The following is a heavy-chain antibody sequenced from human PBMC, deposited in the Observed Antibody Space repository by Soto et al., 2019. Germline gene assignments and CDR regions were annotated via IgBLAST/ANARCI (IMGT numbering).Heavy chain of an antibody. CDR2: IYPGDSDT. Sequence: GESLKISCKGSGYSFTSYWIGWVRQMPGKGLEWMGIIYPGDSDTRYSPSFQGQVTISADKSISTAYLQWSSLKASDTAMYYCARQTVTTLKEPLHGMNYCYYYTNVLPNATTVT. D-gene: IGHD4-17*01. CDR3: ARQTVTTLKEPLHGMNYCYYYTNV. V-gene: IGHV5-51*01. J-gene: IGHJ6*03. CDR1: GYSFTSYW.